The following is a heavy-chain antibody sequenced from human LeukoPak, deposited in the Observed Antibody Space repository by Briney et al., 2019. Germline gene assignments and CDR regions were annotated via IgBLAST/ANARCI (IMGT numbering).Heavy chain of an antibody. V-gene: IGHV4-34*01. CDR3: ARGRGFSGVSRKYYYYYYMDV. J-gene: IGHJ6*03. CDR2: INHSGST. Sequence: SETLSLTCAVYGGSFSGYYWSWIRQPPGKGLEWIGEINHSGSTNYNPSLKSRVTISVSTSKNQFSLKLSSVTAADTAVYYCARGRGFSGVSRKYYYYYYMDVWGQGTLVTVSS. D-gene: IGHD2-8*01. CDR1: GGSFSGYY.